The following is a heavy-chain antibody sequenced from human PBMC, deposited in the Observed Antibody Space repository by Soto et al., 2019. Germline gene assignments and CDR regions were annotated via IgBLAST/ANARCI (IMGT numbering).Heavy chain of an antibody. Sequence: QVQLVESGGGVVQPGRSLRLSCAASGFTFSSYGMHWVRQAPGKGLEWVAVIWYDGSNKYYADSVKGRFTISRDNSKNTLYLQMNSLSAEDTAVYYCARVSVYMIYWYFDLWGRGTLVTVSS. D-gene: IGHD3-16*01. J-gene: IGHJ2*01. CDR2: IWYDGSNK. CDR3: ARVSVYMIYWYFDL. V-gene: IGHV3-33*01. CDR1: GFTFSSYG.